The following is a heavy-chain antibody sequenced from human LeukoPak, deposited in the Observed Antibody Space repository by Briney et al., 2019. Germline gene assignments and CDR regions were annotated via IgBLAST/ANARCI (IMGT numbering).Heavy chain of an antibody. J-gene: IGHJ6*02. Sequence: ASVKVSRKASGYTFTSYGISWLRQAPGQGLEWMGWISTYNGDRNYAQNLQGRVTMTTDTSTSTAYMELRSLRSDDTAVYYCARIDLARRYGLGVWGQGTTVTVSS. CDR1: GYTFTSYG. CDR2: ISTYNGDR. V-gene: IGHV1-18*01. CDR3: ARIDLARRYGLGV.